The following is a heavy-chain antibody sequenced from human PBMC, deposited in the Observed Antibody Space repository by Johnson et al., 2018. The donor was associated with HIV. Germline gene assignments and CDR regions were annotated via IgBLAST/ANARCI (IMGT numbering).Heavy chain of an antibody. CDR2: IYNDGTT. V-gene: IGHV3-66*01. D-gene: IGHD3-16*02. CDR3: AREWGMITFGGVIPRNALDI. Sequence: VQLVESGGGLVQPGGSLRLSCAASGFTVSGDYMSWVRQAPGKGLEWVSLIYNDGTTYYADPVKGRFTISSDKAKNTLHLQMNSLRAEDTAVYYCAREWGMITFGGVIPRNALDIWGQGTMVTVSS. CDR1: GFTVSGDY. J-gene: IGHJ3*02.